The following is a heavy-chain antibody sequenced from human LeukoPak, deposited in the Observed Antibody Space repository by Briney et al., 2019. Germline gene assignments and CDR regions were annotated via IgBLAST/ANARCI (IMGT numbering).Heavy chain of an antibody. V-gene: IGHV3-23*01. CDR1: GFTFSSYA. J-gene: IGHJ3*01. D-gene: IGHD6-25*01. CDR2: ISGSGRNT. CDR3: ARDEIPSGT. Sequence: GGSLRLSCAASGFTFSSYAMTWVRQAPGKGLEWVSGISGSGRNTYYADSVKGRFTISRDNSRSTVDLQMNSLRVEDTGIYYCARDEIPSGTWGQGTMVIVSS.